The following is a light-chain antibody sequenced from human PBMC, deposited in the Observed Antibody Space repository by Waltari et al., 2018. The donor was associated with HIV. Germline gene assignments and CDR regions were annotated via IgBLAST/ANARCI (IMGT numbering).Light chain of an antibody. CDR2: KNN. J-gene: IGLJ2*01. V-gene: IGLV1-47*01. CDR1: SSNIGSNY. Sequence: QSVLTQPPSTSGTPGQRVSMSCSGTSSNIGSNYVYWYQQLPGTAPKLLIYKNNQRPSGVPDRFSGSKSSTSASLAISGLRSEDDAHDYCASWDDTGNLLVGGGTKLSVL. CDR3: ASWDDTGNLL.